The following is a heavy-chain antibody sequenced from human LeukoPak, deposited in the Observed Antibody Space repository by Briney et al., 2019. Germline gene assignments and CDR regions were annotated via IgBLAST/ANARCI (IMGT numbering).Heavy chain of an antibody. CDR1: GFTFSSYG. CDR3: ARGGLGYCSGGSCLYYFDY. J-gene: IGHJ4*02. CDR2: IRYDGSNK. Sequence: GGSLRLSCAASGFTFSSYGMHWVRQAPGKGLEWVAFIRYDGSNKYYADSVKGRFTISRDNSKNTLYLQMNSLRAEDTAVYYCARGGLGYCSGGSCLYYFDYWGQGTLVTVSS. D-gene: IGHD2-15*01. V-gene: IGHV3-30*02.